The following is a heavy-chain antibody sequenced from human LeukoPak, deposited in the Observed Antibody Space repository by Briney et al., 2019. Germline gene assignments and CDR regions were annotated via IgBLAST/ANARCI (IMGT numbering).Heavy chain of an antibody. V-gene: IGHV3-64*01. CDR2: ISSNGGST. CDR3: ARSSSWYSYFDY. J-gene: IGHJ4*02. CDR1: GFTFSSYA. Sequence: GGSLRLSCAASGFTFSSYAMHWVRQAPGKGLEYVSAISSNGGSTYYANSVKGRFTISRDNSKNTLYLQMGSLRAEDMAVYYCARSSSWYSYFDYWGQGTLVTVSP. D-gene: IGHD6-13*01.